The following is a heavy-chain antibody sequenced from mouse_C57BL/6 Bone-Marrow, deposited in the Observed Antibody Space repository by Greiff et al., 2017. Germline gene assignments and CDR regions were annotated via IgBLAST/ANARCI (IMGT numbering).Heavy chain of an antibody. CDR1: GYTFTSYG. CDR3: APYYDGSSG. J-gene: IGHJ3*01. V-gene: IGHV1-81*01. CDR2: IYPRSGNT. D-gene: IGHD1-1*01. Sequence: VQLQQSGAELARPGASVKLSCKASGYTFTSYGISWVKQRTGQGLEWIGVIYPRSGNTYYNEKFKGKATLTEDKSSSTAYMERRSLTSEDSAVYFCAPYYDGSSGWGQGTLVTVSA.